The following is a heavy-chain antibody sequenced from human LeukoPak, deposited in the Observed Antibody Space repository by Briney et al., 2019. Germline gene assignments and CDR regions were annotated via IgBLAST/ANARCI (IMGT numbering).Heavy chain of an antibody. J-gene: IGHJ4*02. CDR2: IYYSGST. CDR1: GGSISSYY. Sequence: KPSETLSLTCTVSGGSISSYYWSWIRQPPGKGLEWIGYIYYSGSTNYNPSLKSRVTISVDTSKNQFSLKLSSVTAADTAVYYCARALAARPFDYWGQGTLVTVSS. D-gene: IGHD6-6*01. CDR3: ARALAARPFDY. V-gene: IGHV4-59*12.